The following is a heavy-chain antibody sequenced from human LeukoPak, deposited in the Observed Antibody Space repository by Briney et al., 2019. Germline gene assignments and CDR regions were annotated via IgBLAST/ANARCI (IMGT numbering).Heavy chain of an antibody. V-gene: IGHV3-7*03. CDR2: INHNGNVD. D-gene: IGHD6-13*01. CDR3: AKDKRYSSSWENFDS. J-gene: IGHJ4*02. CDR1: GFTFSSYW. Sequence: GGSLRLSCAASGFTFSSYWMNWARQAPGKGLEWVASINHNGNVDYYVDSVKGRFTISRDNAKNSLYLQMSNLRAEDTAVYYCAKDKRYSSSWENFDSWGQGTLVTVSS.